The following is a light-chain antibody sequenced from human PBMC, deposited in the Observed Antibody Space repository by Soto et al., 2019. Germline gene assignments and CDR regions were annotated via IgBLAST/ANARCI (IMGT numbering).Light chain of an antibody. Sequence: QSVLTRPPSASGTPGQRVTISCSGSSSNIGSNTVNWYQQLPGTAPKLLIYGNSQRPSGVPDRFSGSKSGTSASLATSGLQSEDEADYYCGAWDDSLTGYVFGSGTKVTVL. V-gene: IGLV1-44*01. J-gene: IGLJ1*01. CDR2: GNS. CDR3: GAWDDSLTGYV. CDR1: SSNIGSNT.